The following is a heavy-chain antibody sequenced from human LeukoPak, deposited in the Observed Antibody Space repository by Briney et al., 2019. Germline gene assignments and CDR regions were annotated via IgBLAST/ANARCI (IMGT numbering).Heavy chain of an antibody. D-gene: IGHD3-22*01. CDR3: ARVSYYYDSSPLYYFDY. V-gene: IGHV3-72*01. Sequence: GGSLRLSCAASGFTFSDHYMDWVRQAPGKWLEWAGRTRNKANSYTTEYAASVKGRFTISRDDSKNSLYLQMNSLKTEDPAVYYCARVSYYYDSSPLYYFDYWGQGTLVTVSS. J-gene: IGHJ4*02. CDR2: TRNKANSYTT. CDR1: GFTFSDHY.